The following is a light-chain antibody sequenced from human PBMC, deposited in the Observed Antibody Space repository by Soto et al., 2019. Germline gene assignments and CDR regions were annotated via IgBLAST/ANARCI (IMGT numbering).Light chain of an antibody. Sequence: QSVLTQPPSASGSPGQSVTISCTGTSSDVGGYNYVSWYQQHPGKAPKLIIYEVNKRPSGVPDRFSGSKSGNTASLTVSGLQAGDEADYYCSSYAGSNIGVFGTGTKLTVL. CDR3: SSYAGSNIGV. CDR1: SSDVGGYNY. V-gene: IGLV2-8*01. CDR2: EVN. J-gene: IGLJ1*01.